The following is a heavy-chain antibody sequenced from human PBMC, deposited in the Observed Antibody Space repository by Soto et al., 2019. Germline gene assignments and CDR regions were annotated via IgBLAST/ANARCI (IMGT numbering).Heavy chain of an antibody. CDR1: GYTFTSYG. CDR2: IIPIFGTA. CDR3: ASLAGHLPGAFDI. J-gene: IGHJ3*02. V-gene: IGHV1-69*13. Sequence: ASVKVSCKASGYTFTSYGISWVRQAPGQGLEWMGGIIPIFGTANYAQKFQGRVTITADESTSTAYMELSSLRSEDTAVYYCASLAGHLPGAFDIWGQGTMVTVS.